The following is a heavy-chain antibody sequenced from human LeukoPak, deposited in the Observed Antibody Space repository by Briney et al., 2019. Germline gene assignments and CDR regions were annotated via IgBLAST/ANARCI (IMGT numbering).Heavy chain of an antibody. CDR3: AGGRYYYGSGSPLPDY. D-gene: IGHD3-10*01. J-gene: IGHJ4*02. CDR2: INHSGST. Sequence: SETLSLTCAVYGGSFSGYYWSWIRQPPGKGLEWIGEINHSGSTNYNPSLKSRVTISVDTSKNQFSLKLSSVTAADTAVYYCAGGRYYYGSGSPLPDYWGQGTLVTVSS. CDR1: GGSFSGYY. V-gene: IGHV4-34*01.